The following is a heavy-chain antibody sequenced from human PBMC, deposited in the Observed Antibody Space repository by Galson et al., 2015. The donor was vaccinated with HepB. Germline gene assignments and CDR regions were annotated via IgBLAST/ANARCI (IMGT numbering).Heavy chain of an antibody. D-gene: IGHD6-6*01. Sequence: SLRLSCAASGFTFSDYYMSWIRQAPGKGLEWVSYISSSGSTIYYADSVKGRFTISRDNAKNSLYLQMNSLRAEDTAVYYCARGIGVGPIAARPFDYWGQGTLVTVSS. V-gene: IGHV3-11*01. CDR1: GFTFSDYY. CDR3: ARGIGVGPIAARPFDY. CDR2: ISSSGSTI. J-gene: IGHJ4*02.